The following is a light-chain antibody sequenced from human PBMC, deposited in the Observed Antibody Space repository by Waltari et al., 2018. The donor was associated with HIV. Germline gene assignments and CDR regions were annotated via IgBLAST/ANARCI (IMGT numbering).Light chain of an antibody. Sequence: DIVMTQSPDSLGVSLGERATISCKSSQSLLYTSNNKSYLAWYQQKPGQSTKLLIYSASTRESGGLDRFSGSGSGTDFTLTITNVQAEDVSVYFCQQYYGSLPTFGQGTNLYIK. V-gene: IGKV4-1*01. J-gene: IGKJ2*01. CDR3: QQYYGSLPT. CDR2: SAS. CDR1: QSLLYTSNNKSY.